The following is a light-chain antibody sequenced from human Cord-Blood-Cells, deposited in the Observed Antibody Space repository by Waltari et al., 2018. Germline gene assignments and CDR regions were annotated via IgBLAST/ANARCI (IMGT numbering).Light chain of an antibody. V-gene: IGLV1-40*01. CDR3: QSYDSSLSGYV. Sequence: QSVLTQPPSVSGAPGQRVTISCTGSSSNIGAGYDVHWYQQRPGPAPKLLIYGNSNRPSGVPDRFSCSKSGTSASLAITGLQAEDEADYYCQSYDSSLSGYVFGTGTKVTVL. J-gene: IGLJ1*01. CDR1: SSNIGAGYD. CDR2: GNS.